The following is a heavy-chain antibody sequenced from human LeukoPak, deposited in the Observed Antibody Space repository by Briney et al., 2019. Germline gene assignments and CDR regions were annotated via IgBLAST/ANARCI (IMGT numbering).Heavy chain of an antibody. D-gene: IGHD3-22*01. CDR3: AKGLSSGYYYGFDY. Sequence: PGGSLRLSCAASGFTFSSYAMSWVRQAPGKGLEWVSAITGSGGSTYYADSVKGRFTISRDNSKNTLYLQMNSLRAEDTAVYYCAKGLSSGYYYGFDYWGQGTLVTVSS. J-gene: IGHJ4*02. CDR2: ITGSGGST. CDR1: GFTFSSYA. V-gene: IGHV3-23*01.